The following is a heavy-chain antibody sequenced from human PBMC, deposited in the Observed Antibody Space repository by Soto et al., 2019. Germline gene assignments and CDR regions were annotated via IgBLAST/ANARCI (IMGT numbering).Heavy chain of an antibody. V-gene: IGHV4-30-2*01. CDR1: GGCMRSGGDS. Sequence: SETLALTCAVSGGCMRSGGDSWSWIRQPPGKGLEWIGCIYHSGSTYYNPSLKSRVTISVDRSKNQFSLKLSSVTAADTAVYYCARGFGSSGYLQAWGQGTLVTVSS. CDR2: IYHSGST. CDR3: ARGFGSSGYLQA. D-gene: IGHD3-22*01. J-gene: IGHJ4*02.